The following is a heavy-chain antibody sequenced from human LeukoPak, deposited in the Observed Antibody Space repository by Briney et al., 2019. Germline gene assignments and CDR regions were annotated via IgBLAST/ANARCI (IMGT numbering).Heavy chain of an antibody. CDR2: ISGSGDST. V-gene: IGHV3-23*01. J-gene: IGHJ6*02. CDR3: GKFQSDSGMVSVYYYGMDV. D-gene: IGHD5-18*01. Sequence: GGSLRLSCAGSGFTFNTYAMHWVRQAPGKGLEWVSGISGSGDSTYYADSVKGRFRISRDNSKSTLYLLLKSLRAEDTAVYYCGKFQSDSGMVSVYYYGMDVWGQGTTVTVSS. CDR1: GFTFNTYA.